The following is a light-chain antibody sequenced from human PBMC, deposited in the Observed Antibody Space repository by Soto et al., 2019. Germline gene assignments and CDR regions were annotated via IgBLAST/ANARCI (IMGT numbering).Light chain of an antibody. CDR2: DVY. Sequence: EVVLTQSPATLSLSPGERATLSCRASQSVSSYLALYRQKPGQAPRLLIYDVYNRATGIPARFSGSGSGTDFTLTTSSLEPEDSAVYYCHQRTDWPPRYSFGQGTKLEIK. V-gene: IGKV3-11*01. CDR1: QSVSSY. CDR3: HQRTDWPPRYS. J-gene: IGKJ2*03.